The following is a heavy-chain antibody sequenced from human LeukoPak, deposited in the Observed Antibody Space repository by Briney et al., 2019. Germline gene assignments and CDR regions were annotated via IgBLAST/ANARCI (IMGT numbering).Heavy chain of an antibody. Sequence: GASVKVSCKASGYTFTGYYMHWVRQAPGQGLEWMGRINPNSGGTDYAQKLQGRVTMTTDTSTSTAYMELRSLRSDDTAVYYCARAVGSDSGVVGLNDAFDIWGQGTMVTVSS. CDR1: GYTFTGYY. CDR2: INPNSGGT. J-gene: IGHJ3*02. CDR3: ARAVGSDSGVVGLNDAFDI. D-gene: IGHD2-2*01. V-gene: IGHV1-2*06.